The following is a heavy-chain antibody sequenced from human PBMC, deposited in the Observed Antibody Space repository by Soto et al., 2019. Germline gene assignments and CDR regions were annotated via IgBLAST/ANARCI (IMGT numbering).Heavy chain of an antibody. V-gene: IGHV1-18*04. CDR1: GYTFSSYT. Sequence: QVQLVQSGPEVKKPGASVKVSCKTSGYTFSSYTISWVRQAPGQGLEWMGWISFNNGDTKYAQKFQARVTMTTDTSTCTVQMVLRSLRSDDTAVYYCARGRDVVLVPPPTYDYYDYGMDVWGYGTTVTVSS. J-gene: IGHJ6*02. D-gene: IGHD2-8*02. CDR3: ARGRDVVLVPPPTYDYYDYGMDV. CDR2: ISFNNGDT.